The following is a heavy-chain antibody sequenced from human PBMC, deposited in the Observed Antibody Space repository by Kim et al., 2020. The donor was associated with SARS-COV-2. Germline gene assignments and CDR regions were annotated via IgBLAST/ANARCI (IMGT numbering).Heavy chain of an antibody. D-gene: IGHD6-13*01. CDR2: ISYDGSNK. J-gene: IGHJ6*02. Sequence: GGSLRLSCAASGFTFSSYAMHWVRQAPGKGLEWVAVISYDGSNKYYVDSVKGRFTTSRDNSKNTLYLQMNSLRAEDTAVYYCARGIAAAAHYYYYGMDVWGQGTTVTVSS. V-gene: IGHV3-30*04. CDR1: GFTFSSYA. CDR3: ARGIAAAAHYYYYGMDV.